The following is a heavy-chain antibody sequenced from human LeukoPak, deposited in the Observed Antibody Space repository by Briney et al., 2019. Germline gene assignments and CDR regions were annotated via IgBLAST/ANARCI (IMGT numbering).Heavy chain of an antibody. CDR3: ARPRGYQRTFFDY. J-gene: IGHJ4*02. V-gene: IGHV1-2*02. Sequence: GASVKVSCKASGYTFTGYYMHWVRQVPGQGLEWMGWINPNSGGTNYAQKFQGRVTMTRDTSISTAYMELSRLRSDDTAVYYCARPRGYQRTFFDYWGQGTLVTVSS. CDR1: GYTFTGYY. D-gene: IGHD2-2*01. CDR2: INPNSGGT.